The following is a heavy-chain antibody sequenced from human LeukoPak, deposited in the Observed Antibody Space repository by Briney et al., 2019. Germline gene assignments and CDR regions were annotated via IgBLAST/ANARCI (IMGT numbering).Heavy chain of an antibody. Sequence: SETLSLTCTVSGGSISSYYWSWIRQPPGKGLEWLGYIYYSGSTNYNPSLKSRVTISVDTSKNQFSLKLSSVTAADTAVYYCARRGSSWPYNWFDPWGQGTLVTVSS. CDR1: GGSISSYY. J-gene: IGHJ5*02. D-gene: IGHD6-13*01. V-gene: IGHV4-59*08. CDR2: IYYSGST. CDR3: ARRGSSWPYNWFDP.